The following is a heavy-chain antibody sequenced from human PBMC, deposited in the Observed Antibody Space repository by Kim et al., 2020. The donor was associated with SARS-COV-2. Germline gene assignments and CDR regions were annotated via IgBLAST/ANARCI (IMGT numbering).Heavy chain of an antibody. J-gene: IGHJ3*02. CDR2: IWYDGSNK. CDR3: AKDLVRGVRHDAFDI. CDR1: GFTFSSYG. Sequence: GGSLRLSCAASGFTFSSYGMHWVRQAPGKGLEWVAVIWYDGSNKYYADSVKGRFTISRDNSKNTLYLQMNSLRAEDTAVYYCAKDLVRGVRHDAFDIWGQGTMVTVSS. V-gene: IGHV3-33*06. D-gene: IGHD3-10*01.